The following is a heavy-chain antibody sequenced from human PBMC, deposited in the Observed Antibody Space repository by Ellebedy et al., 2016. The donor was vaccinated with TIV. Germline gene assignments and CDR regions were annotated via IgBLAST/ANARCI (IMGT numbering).Heavy chain of an antibody. Sequence: AASVKVSCKASGYTFTIYDINWVRQATGQGLEWMGWMNPNSGNTEYAQKFQGRVTMTRNTSITTAFMELSSLRSEDTAVYYCARGPFMITFGGVIMDVWGQGTTVTVSS. CDR2: MNPNSGNT. CDR1: GYTFTIYD. V-gene: IGHV1-8*01. CDR3: ARGPFMITFGGVIMDV. J-gene: IGHJ6*02. D-gene: IGHD3-16*02.